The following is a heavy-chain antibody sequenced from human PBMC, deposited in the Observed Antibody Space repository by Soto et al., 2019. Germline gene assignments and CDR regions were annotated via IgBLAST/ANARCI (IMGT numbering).Heavy chain of an antibody. CDR2: ISAYNGNT. V-gene: IGHV1-18*01. J-gene: IGHJ6*01. CDR1: GYTFTSYG. CDR3: ASYHLNSYYYGMDV. Sequence: ASVKVSCKASGYTFTSYGISWVRQAPGQGLEWMGWISAYNGNTDYAQKLQGRVTMTTDTSTSTAYMELRSLRSDDTAVYYCASYHLNSYYYGMDVWEQGTTVNVSS.